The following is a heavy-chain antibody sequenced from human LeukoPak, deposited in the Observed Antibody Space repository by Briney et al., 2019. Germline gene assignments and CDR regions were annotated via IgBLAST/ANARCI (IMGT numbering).Heavy chain of an antibody. D-gene: IGHD3-22*01. CDR1: GGSISSNNYY. CDR2: IYYSGST. J-gene: IGHJ4*02. V-gene: IGHV4-39*01. Sequence: SETLSLTCTVSGGSISSNNYYWGWIRQPPGKGLEWIGSIYYSGSTYFNPSLESRVTLSVDTSKNQFSLKLSSVTAADTAVYYCARRLRGYYYGYFDYWGQGTLVTVSS. CDR3: ARRLRGYYYGYFDY.